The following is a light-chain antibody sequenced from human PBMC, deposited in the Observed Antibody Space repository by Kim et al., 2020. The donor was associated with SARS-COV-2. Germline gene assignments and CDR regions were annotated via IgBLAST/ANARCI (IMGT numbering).Light chain of an antibody. CDR2: LESGGNY. J-gene: IGLJ2*01. CDR3: EAWDSHTRA. Sequence: QPVLTQSSSASASLGSSVKLTCTLSSGHSTYIIAWHQQQPGKAPRYLMKLESGGNYNKGSGVSDRFSGSTSGADRYLTISNLQSEDEANYYCEAWDSHTRAFGGGTKVTVL. V-gene: IGLV4-60*03. CDR1: SGHSTYI.